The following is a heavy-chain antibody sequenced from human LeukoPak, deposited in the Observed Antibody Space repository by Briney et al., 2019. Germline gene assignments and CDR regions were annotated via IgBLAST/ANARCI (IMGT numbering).Heavy chain of an antibody. CDR2: ISYDGSNK. J-gene: IGHJ3*02. Sequence: GGSLRLSCAASGFTFSSYGMHWVRQAPGKGLEWVAVISYDGSNKYYADPVKGRFTISRDNSKNTLYLQMNSLRAEDTAVYYCAKDGRATGAFDIWGQGTMVTVSS. V-gene: IGHV3-30*18. CDR1: GFTFSSYG. D-gene: IGHD1-26*01. CDR3: AKDGRATGAFDI.